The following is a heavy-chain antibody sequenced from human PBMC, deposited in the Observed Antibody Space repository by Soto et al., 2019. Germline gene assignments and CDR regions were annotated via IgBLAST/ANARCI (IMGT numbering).Heavy chain of an antibody. CDR3: ARHPGPDY. CDR1: GGSISGSIYC. CDR2: IFYSGST. V-gene: IGHV4-39*01. J-gene: IGHJ4*02. Sequence: SDTLSLTCTVSGGSISGSIYCWGWIRQPPGKGLEWIGSIFYSGSTYYNPSLKSRVTMSVDTSKNQFSLKLSSVTAADTAVYYCARHPGPDYWGQGTLVTVSS.